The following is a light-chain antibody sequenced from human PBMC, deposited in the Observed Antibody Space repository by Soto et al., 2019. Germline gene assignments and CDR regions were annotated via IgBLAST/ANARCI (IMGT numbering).Light chain of an antibody. V-gene: IGKV3-20*01. Sequence: EIVFTQSPCTLSLSPGDRATLSCRASQSVSRSYLGWYQQEPGQAPRLLMYGASIRAAGVPDRFSGSGSGTEFTLTISRLEPEDFTVYYCHHYETFGQGTKVDIK. J-gene: IGKJ1*01. CDR2: GAS. CDR3: HHYET. CDR1: QSVSRSY.